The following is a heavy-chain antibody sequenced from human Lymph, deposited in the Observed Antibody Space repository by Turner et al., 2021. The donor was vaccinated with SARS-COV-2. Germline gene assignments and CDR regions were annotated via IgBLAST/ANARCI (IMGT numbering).Heavy chain of an antibody. D-gene: IGHD3-22*01. CDR1: GFTFNSYA. CDR2: SSFSSGST. Sequence: VQLLESGGGLVQPGRSLRCSCAASGFTFNSYAMSWVPQAPGKGLEWGSASSFSSGSTYYADSVNGRFTISRNNSKNTLYLQMNSLRAEDTAVYYCAKGSQGGWLFTYYFDYWGQGTLVTVSS. V-gene: IGHV3-23*01. J-gene: IGHJ4*02. CDR3: AKGSQGGWLFTYYFDY.